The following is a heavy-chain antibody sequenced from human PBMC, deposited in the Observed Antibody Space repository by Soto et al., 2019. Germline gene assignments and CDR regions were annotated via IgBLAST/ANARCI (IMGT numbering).Heavy chain of an antibody. CDR3: ARGVGLELELPLRVWSDY. V-gene: IGHV4-4*02. CDR1: GGSISSSNW. D-gene: IGHD1-7*01. Sequence: LSLTCAVSGGSISSSNWWSWVRQPPGKGLEWIGEIYHSGSTNYNPSLKSRVTISVDKSKNQFSLKLSSVTAADTAVYYCARGVGLELELPLRVWSDYWGQGTLVTVSS. CDR2: IYHSGST. J-gene: IGHJ4*02.